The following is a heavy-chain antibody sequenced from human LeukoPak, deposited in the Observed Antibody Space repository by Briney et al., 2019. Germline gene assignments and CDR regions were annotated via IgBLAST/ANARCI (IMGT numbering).Heavy chain of an antibody. D-gene: IGHD6-13*01. V-gene: IGHV3-23*01. CDR1: GFTFRNYA. Sequence: GGSLRLSCAASGFTFRNYALSWVRQTQGKGLEWVSSISGSGAGTYYPDSVRGRFTVSRDNSKNTLYLQMNSLRAEDTAVYYCAKEHSSSWYRSKLFDYWGQGTLVTVSS. CDR2: ISGSGAGT. J-gene: IGHJ4*02. CDR3: AKEHSSSWYRSKLFDY.